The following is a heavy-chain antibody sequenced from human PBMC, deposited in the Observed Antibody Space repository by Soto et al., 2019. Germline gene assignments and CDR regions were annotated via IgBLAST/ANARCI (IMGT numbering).Heavy chain of an antibody. CDR2: INHSGST. J-gene: IGHJ4*02. CDR3: ARAKTTSTTVTTYFSWVYFDY. Sequence: SETLSLTCAVYGGSFSGYYWSWIRQPPGKGLEWIGEINHSGSTNYNPSLKSRVTISVDTSKNQFSLKLSSVTAADTAVYYCARAKTTSTTVTTYFSWVYFDYWGQGTLVTVSS. V-gene: IGHV4-34*01. CDR1: GGSFSGYY. D-gene: IGHD4-17*01.